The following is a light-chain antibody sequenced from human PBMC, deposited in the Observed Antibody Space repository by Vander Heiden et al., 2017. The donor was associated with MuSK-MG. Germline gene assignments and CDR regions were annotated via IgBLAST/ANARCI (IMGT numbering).Light chain of an antibody. J-gene: IGLJ2*01. Sequence: QSALTQPASVSGSPGQSITISCTGTSSDVGGYNYVSWYQQHPGKAPKLMIYDVSNRPSGVSNRFSGSKSGNTASLTISGLQAEDEADYYCSSDTSSSTAVFGGGTKLTVL. CDR2: DVS. CDR1: SSDVGGYNY. V-gene: IGLV2-14*01. CDR3: SSDTSSSTAV.